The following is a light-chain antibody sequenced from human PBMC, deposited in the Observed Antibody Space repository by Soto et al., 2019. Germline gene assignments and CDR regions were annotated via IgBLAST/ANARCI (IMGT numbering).Light chain of an antibody. CDR1: SSDVGNYNY. Sequence: QSALTQPPSASGSPGQSVTISCTGTSSDVGNYNYVSWYQQHPGKAPKLMIYEVTKRPSGVPDRFSGSKSVNTASLTVSGRQAEDEADYYCSSYAGSKTLFGGGTKRTVL. V-gene: IGLV2-8*01. CDR3: SSYAGSKTL. J-gene: IGLJ3*02. CDR2: EVT.